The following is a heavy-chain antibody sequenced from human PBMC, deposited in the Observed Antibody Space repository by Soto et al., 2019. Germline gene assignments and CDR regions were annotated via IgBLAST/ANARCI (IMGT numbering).Heavy chain of an antibody. CDR1: GYTFTSYA. J-gene: IGHJ4*02. CDR2: INAGNGNT. CDR3: ARGIAALGGDY. V-gene: IGHV1-3*01. D-gene: IGHD6-25*01. Sequence: ASVKISCKASGYTFTSYAMHWVRQAPGQRLEWMGWINAGNGNTKYSQKFQGRVTITRDTSASTAYMDLSSLRSEDTAVYYCARGIAALGGDYWGQGTQVTVSS.